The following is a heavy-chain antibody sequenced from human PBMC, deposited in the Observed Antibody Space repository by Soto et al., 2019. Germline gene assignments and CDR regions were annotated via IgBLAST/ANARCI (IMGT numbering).Heavy chain of an antibody. J-gene: IGHJ6*02. Sequence: QVQLVQSGAEVKKPWASVKVSCKASGYTFTSYAMHWVRQAPGQMLEWMGWINAGNGNTKYSQKFQGRVTITRDTSASTAYMELSSLRSEDTAVYYCARTGITIFGVVFYGMDVWGQGTTVTVSS. CDR1: GYTFTSYA. CDR3: ARTGITIFGVVFYGMDV. V-gene: IGHV1-3*01. D-gene: IGHD3-3*01. CDR2: INAGNGNT.